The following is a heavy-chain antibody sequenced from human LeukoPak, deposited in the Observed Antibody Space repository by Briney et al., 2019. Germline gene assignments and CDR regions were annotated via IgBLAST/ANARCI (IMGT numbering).Heavy chain of an antibody. CDR1: GYSISSVYY. D-gene: IGHD4-17*01. CDR2: IYHTGTT. CDR3: ANSHDYGVTYDY. V-gene: IGHV4-38-2*01. J-gene: IGHJ4*02. Sequence: PSETLSLTCAVSGYSISSVYYWGWIRQPPGKGLEWIGSIYHTGTTYYNPSLKSRVTISVDTSKNQFSLKLSSVTAADTAVYYCANSHDYGVTYDYWGQGTLVTVSS.